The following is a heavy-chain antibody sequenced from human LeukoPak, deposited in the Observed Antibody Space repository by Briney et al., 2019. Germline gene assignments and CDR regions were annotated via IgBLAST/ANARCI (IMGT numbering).Heavy chain of an antibody. CDR2: IYYSGST. J-gene: IGHJ4*02. D-gene: IGHD3-10*01. V-gene: IGHV4-39*01. CDR3: ARLPMAMGVFDY. Sequence: SETLSLTCAVSGGSINSSSSYYWGWIRQPPGKGLEWIGSIYYSGSTYHNPSLKSRITISVDTSKNQFSLKLSSVTAADTAVYYCARLPMAMGVFDYWGQGTLVTVSS. CDR1: GGSINSSSSYY.